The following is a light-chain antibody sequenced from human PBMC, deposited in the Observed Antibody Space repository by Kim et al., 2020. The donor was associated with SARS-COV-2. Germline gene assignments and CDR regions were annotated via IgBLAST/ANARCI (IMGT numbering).Light chain of an antibody. Sequence: ATINCKYSQSVVYRSKDKNYLAWYQKKTGQPPKLRIYWAYTRETGVPDRFSGSGSGTDFTLTISSLQGEDVAVYYCQQYYSTPHTFGQGTNVEIK. CDR1: QSVVYRSKDKNY. V-gene: IGKV4-1*01. CDR2: WAY. CDR3: QQYYSTPHT. J-gene: IGKJ1*01.